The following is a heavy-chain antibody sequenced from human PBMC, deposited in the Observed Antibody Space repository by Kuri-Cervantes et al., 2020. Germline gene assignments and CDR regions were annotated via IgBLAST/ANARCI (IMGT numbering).Heavy chain of an antibody. J-gene: IGHJ5*02. V-gene: IGHV4-59*12. CDR3: ARDLDWFDP. CDR2: MYYSGST. CDR1: GGSISSYY. Sequence: GSLRLSCTVSGGSISSYYWSWIRQPPGKGLEWIGYMYYSGSTNYNPSLKSRVTISVDTSKNQFSLKLSSVTAADTAVYYCARDLDWFDPWGQGTLVTVSS.